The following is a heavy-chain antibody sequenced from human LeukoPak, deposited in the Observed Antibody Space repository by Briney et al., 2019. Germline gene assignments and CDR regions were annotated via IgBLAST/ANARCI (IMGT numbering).Heavy chain of an antibody. Sequence: SGGSLRLSCAASGFTFSSYGMHWVRQAPGKGLEWVAVISYDGSNKYYADSVKGRFTISRDNSKNTLYLQMNSLRAEDTAVYYCAKDRSTGSGLDYWGQGTLVTVSS. CDR2: ISYDGSNK. D-gene: IGHD1-1*01. CDR3: AKDRSTGSGLDY. J-gene: IGHJ4*02. V-gene: IGHV3-30*18. CDR1: GFTFSSYG.